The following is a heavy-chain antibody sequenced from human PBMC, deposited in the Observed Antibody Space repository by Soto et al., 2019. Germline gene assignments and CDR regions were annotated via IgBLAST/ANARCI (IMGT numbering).Heavy chain of an antibody. CDR2: IIPILGIA. D-gene: IGHD6-13*01. CDR1: GGTFSSYT. CDR3: AREGAAAAGYKNYYYYYMDV. J-gene: IGHJ6*03. Sequence: QVQLVQSGAEVKKPGSSVKVSCKASGGTFSSYTISWVRQAPGQGLEWMGRIIPILGIANYAQKFQGRVTINADKSTSTAYRELSSLRSEDTAVYYCAREGAAAAGYKNYYYYYMDVWGKGTTVTVSS. V-gene: IGHV1-69*08.